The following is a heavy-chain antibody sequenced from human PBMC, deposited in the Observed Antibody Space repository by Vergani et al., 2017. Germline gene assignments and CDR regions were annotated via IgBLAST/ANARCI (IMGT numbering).Heavy chain of an antibody. D-gene: IGHD4-17*01. V-gene: IGHV4-61*01. CDR3: ARSGYGDPFDY. CDR2: IYYSRST. J-gene: IGHJ4*02. CDR1: GGSVTSGSYY. Sequence: QVQLQESGPGLVKPSETLSLTCTVSGGSVTSGSYYWSWIRQPPGKGLEWIGYIYYSRSTNYNPSLKSRVTISVDTSKNQVSLKLSSVTAADTAVYYCARSGYGDPFDYWGQGTLVTVSS.